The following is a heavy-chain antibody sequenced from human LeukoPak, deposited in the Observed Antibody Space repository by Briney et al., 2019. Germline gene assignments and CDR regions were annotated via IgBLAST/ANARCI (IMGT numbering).Heavy chain of an antibody. CDR1: GYSISSGYY. V-gene: IGHV4-38-2*02. J-gene: IGHJ4*02. Sequence: PSETLSLTCTVSGYSISSGYYWGWIRQPPGKGLEWIGSIYHSGSTYYNPSLKSRVTISVDKSKNHFSLKLSSVTAADTAVYYCAKYSSSSSFDYWGQGTLVTVSS. CDR3: AKYSSSSSFDY. D-gene: IGHD6-6*01. CDR2: IYHSGST.